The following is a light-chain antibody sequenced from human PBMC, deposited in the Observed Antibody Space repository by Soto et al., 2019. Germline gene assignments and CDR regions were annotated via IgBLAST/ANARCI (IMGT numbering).Light chain of an antibody. CDR3: GTWDNSLIAYV. Sequence: QSVLRYPHAGSPAPGQKVNVSCAGSSCKIGKNYVSWYQQIPGTAPKLLIYDKXKRPAGIPDRFSGSKSGTSATLGITGLQTGDEADYYCGTWDNSLIAYVFGTGTKVTVL. CDR1: SCKIGKNY. V-gene: IGLV1-51*01. CDR2: DKX. J-gene: IGLJ1*01.